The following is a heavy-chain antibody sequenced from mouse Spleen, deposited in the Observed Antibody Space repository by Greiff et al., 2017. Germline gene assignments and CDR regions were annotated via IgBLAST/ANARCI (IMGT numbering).Heavy chain of an antibody. V-gene: IGHV1-55*01. CDR2: IYPGSGST. CDR1: GYTFTSYW. CDR3: ARVYGNSGFAY. D-gene: IGHD2-1*01. Sequence: QVQLQQPGTELVKPGASVKLSCKASGYTFTSYWMHWVKQRPGQGLEWIGDIYPGSGSTNYNEKFKSKATLTVDTSSSTAYMQLSSLTSEDSAVYYCARVYGNSGFAYWGQGTLVTVSA. J-gene: IGHJ3*01.